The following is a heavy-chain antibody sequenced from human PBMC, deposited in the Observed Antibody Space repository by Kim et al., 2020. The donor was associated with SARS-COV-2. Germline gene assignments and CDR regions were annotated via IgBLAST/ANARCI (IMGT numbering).Heavy chain of an antibody. V-gene: IGHV4-4*06. CDR3: ARVHFWSGPDYYYMDV. Sequence: HMRRVTMSVDTSKNQFSLKLSSVTAADTAVYYCARVHFWSGPDYYYMDVWGKGTTVTVSS. D-gene: IGHD3-3*01. J-gene: IGHJ6*03.